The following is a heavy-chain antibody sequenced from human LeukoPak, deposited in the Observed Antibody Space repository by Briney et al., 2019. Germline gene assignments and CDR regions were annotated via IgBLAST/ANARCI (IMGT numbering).Heavy chain of an antibody. CDR2: IYHSGST. D-gene: IGHD6-13*01. V-gene: IGHV4-30-2*01. CDR3: AISSSWTRYYFDY. J-gene: IGHJ4*02. CDR1: GGSISSGGYY. Sequence: PSETLSLTCTVSGGSISSGGYYWSWIRQPPGKGLEWIGYIYHSGSTYYNPSLKSRVTISVDRSKNQFSLKLSSVTAADTAVYYCAISSSWTRYYFDYWGQGTLVTVSS.